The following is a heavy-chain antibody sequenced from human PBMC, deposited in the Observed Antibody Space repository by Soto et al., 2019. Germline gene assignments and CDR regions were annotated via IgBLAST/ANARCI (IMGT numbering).Heavy chain of an antibody. CDR3: ARGPPVYYDSSGEFDY. J-gene: IGHJ4*02. CDR2: INPSGGST. V-gene: IGHV1-46*01. CDR1: GYTFTSYY. D-gene: IGHD3-22*01. Sequence: GASVKVSCKASGYTFTSYYMHWVRQAPGQGLEWMGIINPSGGSTSYAQKFQGRVTMTRDTSTSTVYMELSSLRSEDTAVYYCARGPPVYYDSSGEFDYWGQGTLVTVSS.